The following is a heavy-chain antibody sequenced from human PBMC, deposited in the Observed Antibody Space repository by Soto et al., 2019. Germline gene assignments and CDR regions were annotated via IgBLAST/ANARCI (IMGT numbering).Heavy chain of an antibody. Sequence: GASVKVSCKASGGTFSSYAVSWLRQAPGQGLEWMGGITPIFGTIQYGQKFQGRVTITADESTSTVYMELNSLRSGDSAVYYCASKYNSGFFRFDYWGQGTLVTVSS. D-gene: IGHD3-22*01. V-gene: IGHV1-69*13. CDR2: ITPIFGTI. CDR1: GGTFSSYA. CDR3: ASKYNSGFFRFDY. J-gene: IGHJ4*02.